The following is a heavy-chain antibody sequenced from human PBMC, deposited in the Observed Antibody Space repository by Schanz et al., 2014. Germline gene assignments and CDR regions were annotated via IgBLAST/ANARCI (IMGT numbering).Heavy chain of an antibody. J-gene: IGHJ4*02. CDR2: IKQDGRDK. V-gene: IGHV3-7*01. Sequence: EVPLVESGGCLVQPWGSLRLSCAASRFTFSDYWMSWVRQAPGKGLEWVANIKQDGRDKDYVDSVKGRFTISRDNAKNSVFLQMNSLRGEDTAVYYCAREGDGGFDYWGQGTLVTVSS. CDR1: RFTFSDYW. D-gene: IGHD2-21*01. CDR3: AREGDGGFDY.